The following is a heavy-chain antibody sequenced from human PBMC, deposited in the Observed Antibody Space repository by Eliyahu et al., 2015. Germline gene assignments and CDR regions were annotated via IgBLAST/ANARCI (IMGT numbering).Heavy chain of an antibody. D-gene: IGHD1-26*01. V-gene: IGHV5-51*01. J-gene: IGHJ4*02. CDR2: IYPGDSDT. Sequence: EVQLVQSGAEVKKPGESXKIXCKGXGYSXTSYWIGWVRQMPGXGLEWMGIIYPGDSDTXYSPSFXGQVTISADKSISTAYLQWSSLKASDTAMYYCARHRVGATWAGVDYWGQGTLVTVSS. CDR3: ARHRVGATWAGVDY. CDR1: GYSXTSYW.